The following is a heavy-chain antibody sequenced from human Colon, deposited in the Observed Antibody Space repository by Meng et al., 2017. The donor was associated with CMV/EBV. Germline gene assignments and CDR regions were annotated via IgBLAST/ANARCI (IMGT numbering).Heavy chain of an antibody. V-gene: IGHV3-73*01. J-gene: IGHJ3*01. CDR3: VRERPSTLVLPGPFDF. D-gene: IGHD1-26*01. Sequence: GESLKISCAASGLIFSGSAMHWVRQAPGKGLEWLGRIRTRPNGYATAYAASVEGRITISRDDSANTAFLQMNSLTAEDTATYYCVRERPSTLVLPGPFDFWGQGTMVTVSS. CDR2: IRTRPNGYAT. CDR1: GLIFSGSA.